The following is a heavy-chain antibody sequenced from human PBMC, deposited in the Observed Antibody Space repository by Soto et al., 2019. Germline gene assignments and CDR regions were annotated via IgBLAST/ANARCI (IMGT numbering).Heavy chain of an antibody. CDR2: INSDGSST. J-gene: IGHJ6*02. V-gene: IGHV3-74*01. Sequence: GGSLRLSCAASVFAFSSYWMHWVRQAPGKGLVWVSRINSDGSSTSYADSVKGRFTISRDNAKNTLYLQMNSLRAEDTAVYYCARDDRGSTRQDVWGQGTTVTVSS. D-gene: IGHD2-2*01. CDR3: ARDDRGSTRQDV. CDR1: VFAFSSYW.